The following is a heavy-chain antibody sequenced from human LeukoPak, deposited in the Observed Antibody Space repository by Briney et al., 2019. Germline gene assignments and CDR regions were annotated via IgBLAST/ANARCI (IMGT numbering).Heavy chain of an antibody. CDR1: GFTFSDYY. CDR2: ISSSGGTI. CDR3: ARSLSYYYDSSGYYYY. V-gene: IGHV3-11*01. J-gene: IGHJ4*02. Sequence: PGGSLRLSCAASGFTFSDYYMSWIRQAPGKGLEWVSYISSSGGTIYYADSVKGRFTISRDNAKNSLYLQMNSLRAEDTAVYYCARSLSYYYDSSGYYYYWGQGTLVTVSS. D-gene: IGHD3-22*01.